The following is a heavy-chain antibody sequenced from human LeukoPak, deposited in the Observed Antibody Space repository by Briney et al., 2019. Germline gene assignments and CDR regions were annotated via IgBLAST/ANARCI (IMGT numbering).Heavy chain of an antibody. CDR2: IYYSGST. Sequence: SETLSLTCTVSGGSISSSSYYWGWIRQPPGKGLEWIGSIYYSGSTYYNPSLKSRVTISVDTSKNQYSLKLSSVTAADTAVYYCARHMSGEDEFDYWGQGTLVTVSS. CDR3: ARHMSGEDEFDY. V-gene: IGHV4-39*01. D-gene: IGHD4-17*01. J-gene: IGHJ4*02. CDR1: GGSISSSSYY.